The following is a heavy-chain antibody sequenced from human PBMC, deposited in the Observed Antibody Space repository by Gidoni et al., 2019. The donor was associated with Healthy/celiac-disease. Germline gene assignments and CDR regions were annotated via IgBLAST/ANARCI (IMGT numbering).Heavy chain of an antibody. CDR3: ARTSWSYFDY. V-gene: IGHV3-48*03. D-gene: IGHD2-2*01. Sequence: EVQLVESGGGLVQPGGSLRLPCAASGFTFRSDEMNWVRQAPGKGLEWVSYISSSGSAIYYADSVKGRFTISRDNSKISLYLQMNSLRAEYTAVYYCARTSWSYFDYWGQGTLVTVSS. CDR1: GFTFRSDE. J-gene: IGHJ4*02. CDR2: ISSSGSAI.